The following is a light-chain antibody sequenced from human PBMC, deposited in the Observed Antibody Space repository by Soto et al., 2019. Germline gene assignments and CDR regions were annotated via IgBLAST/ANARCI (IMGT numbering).Light chain of an antibody. CDR1: NIGSKS. CDR2: DDS. J-gene: IGLJ1*01. V-gene: IGLV3-21*02. Sequence: SYELTQSPSVSVAPGQTVSITCGGYNIGSKSVHWYQQKPGQAPVLVVYDDSDRRSGIPERFSGSNSGNTATLTITRVEAGDEADYHCLVWDSRSEHYVFXTGTKLTVL. CDR3: LVWDSRSEHYV.